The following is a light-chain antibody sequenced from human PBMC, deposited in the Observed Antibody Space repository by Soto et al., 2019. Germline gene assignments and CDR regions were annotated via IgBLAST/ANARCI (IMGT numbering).Light chain of an antibody. V-gene: IGKV1-5*03. CDR2: RAS. Sequence: DIQMTQSPATLSASVGDRVTITCRASQSIEDLLAWYQQKPGIAPKLLVYRASTLESGVPSRFSGSGSGTEFTLTISSLQPDDFATYFCQQYRSYSTFGQGTKVEI. CDR3: QQYRSYST. CDR1: QSIEDL. J-gene: IGKJ1*01.